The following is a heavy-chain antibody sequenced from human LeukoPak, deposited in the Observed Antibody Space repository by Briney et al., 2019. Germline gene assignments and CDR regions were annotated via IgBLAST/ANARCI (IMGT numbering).Heavy chain of an antibody. D-gene: IGHD3-22*01. V-gene: IGHV1-24*01. J-gene: IGHJ4*02. Sequence: ASVKVSRKVSGYTLTELSMHWVRQAPGKGLEWMGGFDPEDGETIYAQKFQGRVTMTEDTSTDTAYMELSSLRSEDTAVYYCATALADYYDSSGYYYFDYWGQGTLVTVSS. CDR2: FDPEDGET. CDR1: GYTLTELS. CDR3: ATALADYYDSSGYYYFDY.